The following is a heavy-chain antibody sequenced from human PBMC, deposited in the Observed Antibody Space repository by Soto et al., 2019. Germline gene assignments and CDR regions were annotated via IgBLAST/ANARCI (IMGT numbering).Heavy chain of an antibody. V-gene: IGHV3-48*02. CDR2: ISSSSSTI. Sequence: PGGSLRLSCAASGFTFSSYSMNWVRQAPGKGLEWVSYISSSSSTIYYADSVKGRFTISRDNAKNSLYLQMNSLRDEDTAVYYCARGARGVPYQPLLTDHWGQGTLVTVSS. CDR1: GFTFSSYS. D-gene: IGHD2-2*01. CDR3: ARGARGVPYQPLLTDH. J-gene: IGHJ4*02.